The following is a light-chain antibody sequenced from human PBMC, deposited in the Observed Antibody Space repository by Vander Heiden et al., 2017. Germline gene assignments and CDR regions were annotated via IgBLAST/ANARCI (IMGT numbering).Light chain of an antibody. CDR2: SSH. Sequence: QSFLTQPPSASGTPGQRVAISCSGVSPNIGRNTVHWYQPFPGTAPKLLIFSSHQRASGVPDRFSASKSGTSASRAVSGLQSEDEANYYCAAWDDSLNGWVFGGGTTLTVL. CDR3: AAWDDSLNGWV. CDR1: SPNIGRNT. J-gene: IGLJ3*02. V-gene: IGLV1-44*01.